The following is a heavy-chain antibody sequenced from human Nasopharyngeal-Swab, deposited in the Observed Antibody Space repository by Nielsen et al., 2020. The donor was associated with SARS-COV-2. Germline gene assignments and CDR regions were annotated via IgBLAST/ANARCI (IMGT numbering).Heavy chain of an antibody. J-gene: IGHJ3*01. Sequence: GGSLRLSCKPSGFPLASYALTWVRQAPGRGLEWLGFIATNTYGGTAKYAASVRDRFSITRDDSRNVAYLQMDRLTLDDTALYHCVRGQKAFVVWGQGAMVTVSS. CDR2: IATNTYGGTA. CDR3: VRGQKAFVV. V-gene: IGHV3-49*02. CDR1: GFPLASYA.